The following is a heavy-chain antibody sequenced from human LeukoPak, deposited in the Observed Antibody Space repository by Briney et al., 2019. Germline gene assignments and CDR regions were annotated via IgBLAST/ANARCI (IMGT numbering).Heavy chain of an antibody. Sequence: GASVKVSCKASGYTFTSYYMHCAPQSPGQQLKGMRIINPSGGSTRYAQKFKGRVTMTRDTSTSTVYMKLSSLRSEDTPVDYCARESRKKYGSGSPGWFDTWGQGTLVTVSS. J-gene: IGHJ5*02. CDR1: GYTFTSYY. D-gene: IGHD3-10*01. CDR2: INPSGGST. CDR3: ARESRKKYGSGSPGWFDT. V-gene: IGHV1-46*03.